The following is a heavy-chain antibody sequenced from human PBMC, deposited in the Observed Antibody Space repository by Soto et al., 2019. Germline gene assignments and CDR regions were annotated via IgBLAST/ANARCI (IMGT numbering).Heavy chain of an antibody. CDR1: GGSLSSGSYH. D-gene: IGHD1-1*01. V-gene: IGHV4-39*01. J-gene: IGHJ3*02. Sequence: KPSETLSLTCTVSGGSLSSGSYHWGWIRQPPGQGPEWIGNTFYSGSTYYNPSLKSRVTISVDTAKNQFSLMLSSVTAADTAVYYCARLESAFDIWGQGTMVTVSS. CDR2: TFYSGST. CDR3: ARLESAFDI.